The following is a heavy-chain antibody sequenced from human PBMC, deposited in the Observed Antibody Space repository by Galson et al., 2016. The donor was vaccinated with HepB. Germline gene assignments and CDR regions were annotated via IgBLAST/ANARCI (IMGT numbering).Heavy chain of an antibody. CDR2: ISNDGSIK. CDR3: ARAAGDYGNDGFPNFDY. Sequence: SLRLSCAASGFTFRNYGMHWVRQAPGKGLEWVALISNDGSIKYYADSVKGRFTISRDNSKNTLFLQMNSLRDEDTAVYFCARAAGDYGNDGFPNFDYWSQGTLVTVSS. V-gene: IGHV3-30*03. D-gene: IGHD4-17*01. J-gene: IGHJ4*02. CDR1: GFTFRNYG.